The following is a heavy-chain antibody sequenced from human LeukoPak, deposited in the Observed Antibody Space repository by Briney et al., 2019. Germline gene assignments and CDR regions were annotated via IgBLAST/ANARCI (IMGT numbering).Heavy chain of an antibody. CDR2: IRYDGSNK. Sequence: TGGSLRLSCAASGFTSSSYGMHWVRQAPGKGLEWVAFIRYDGSNKYYADSVKGRFTISRDNSKNTLYLQMNSLRAEDTAVYYCAKDGRAPWELLFDYWGQGTLVTVSS. CDR1: GFTSSSYG. J-gene: IGHJ4*02. D-gene: IGHD1-26*01. V-gene: IGHV3-30*02. CDR3: AKDGRAPWELLFDY.